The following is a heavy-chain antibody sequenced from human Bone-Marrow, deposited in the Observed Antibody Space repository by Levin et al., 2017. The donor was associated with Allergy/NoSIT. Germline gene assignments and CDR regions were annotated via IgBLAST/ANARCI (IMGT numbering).Heavy chain of an antibody. V-gene: IGHV3-48*04. CDR3: ARGVLED. Sequence: GESLKISCAASGFNFETYGMNWVRQAPGKGLEWVAHISSGGSPTYYADPVKGRFIISRDNAKKSLYLQMNSLRAEDTAVYYCARGVLEDWGQRTLVNVSS. J-gene: IGHJ4*02. CDR2: ISSGGSPT. D-gene: IGHD2-8*02. CDR1: GFNFETYG.